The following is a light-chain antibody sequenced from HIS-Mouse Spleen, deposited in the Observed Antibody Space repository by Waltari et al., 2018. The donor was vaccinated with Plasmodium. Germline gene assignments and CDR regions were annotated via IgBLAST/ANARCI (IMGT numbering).Light chain of an antibody. Sequence: QSALTQPASVSGSPGQSITISCTGTSSDVGRYNLVSWYQQHPGKAPNLMMYEGSKRPSGVSNRFSGSNSGNTASLTISGLQAEDGADYYCCSYAGSSTWVFGGGTKLTVL. CDR3: CSYAGSSTWV. CDR1: SSDVGRYNL. CDR2: EGS. J-gene: IGLJ3*02. V-gene: IGLV2-23*01.